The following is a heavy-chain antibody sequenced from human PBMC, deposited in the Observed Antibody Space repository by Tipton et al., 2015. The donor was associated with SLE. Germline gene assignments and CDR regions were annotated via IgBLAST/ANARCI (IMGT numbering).Heavy chain of an antibody. J-gene: IGHJ4*02. CDR1: GFTVSSNY. D-gene: IGHD1-1*01. CDR3: ARTRDKRELDY. CDR2: IYSGGST. V-gene: IGHV3-53*01. Sequence: GSLRLSCAASGFTVSSNYMSWVRQAPGKGLEWVSVIYSGGSTYYADSVKGRFTISRDNSKNTLYLQMNSLRAEDTAVYYCARTRDKRELDYWGQGTLVTVSS.